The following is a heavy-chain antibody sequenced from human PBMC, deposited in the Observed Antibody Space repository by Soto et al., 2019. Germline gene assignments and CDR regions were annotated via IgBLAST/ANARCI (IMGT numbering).Heavy chain of an antibody. CDR1: GGTFSNSP. V-gene: IGHV1-69*13. J-gene: IGHJ5*02. CDR2: VIPVFRTA. D-gene: IGHD3-9*01. CDR3: ARSLYDILTGSVYNWFDP. Sequence: GASVKVSCKSSGGTFSNSPISWVRQAPGQGLEWVGGVIPVFRTANYAQKFQGRVTITADESTNTAYMELSSLRSGDTAVYYCARSLYDILTGSVYNWFDPWGQGTLVTVSS.